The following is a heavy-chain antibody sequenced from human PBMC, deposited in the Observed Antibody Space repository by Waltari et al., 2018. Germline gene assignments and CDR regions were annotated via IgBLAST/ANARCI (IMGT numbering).Heavy chain of an antibody. Sequence: QVQLVESGGGVVQPGGSLRRSCAASGFTFSSYGMHWVRQAPGKGLEGVAFIRYDGSNKYYADSVKGRFTISRDNSKNTLYLQMNSLRAEDTAVYYCANAGGLGAVTSIGYYYYYMDVWGKGTTVTISS. J-gene: IGHJ6*03. CDR1: GFTFSSYG. CDR2: IRYDGSNK. D-gene: IGHD3-16*01. CDR3: ANAGGLGAVTSIGYYYYYMDV. V-gene: IGHV3-30*02.